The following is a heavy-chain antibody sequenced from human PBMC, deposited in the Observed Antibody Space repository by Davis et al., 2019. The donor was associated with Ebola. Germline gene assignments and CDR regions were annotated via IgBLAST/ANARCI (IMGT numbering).Heavy chain of an antibody. J-gene: IGHJ5*02. D-gene: IGHD3-10*01. V-gene: IGHV2-5*02. Sequence: SGPTLVKPTQTLTLTCTFSGFSLSTSGVGVGWIRQPPGKALEWLALIYWDDDKRYSPSLKSRLTITKDTSKNQVVLTMTNMDPVDTATYYCALNKDMVQGDIMGNWFDPWGQGTLVTVSS. CDR3: ALNKDMVQGDIMGNWFDP. CDR1: GFSLSTSGVG. CDR2: IYWDDDK.